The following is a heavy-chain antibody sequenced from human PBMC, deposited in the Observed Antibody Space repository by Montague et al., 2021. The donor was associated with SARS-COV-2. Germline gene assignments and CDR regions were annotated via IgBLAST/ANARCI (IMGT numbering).Heavy chain of an antibody. CDR2: INDSGIT. CDR3: SRGGLGGSDV. V-gene: IGHV4-34*01. Sequence: SETLSLTCTVYGGSFSGYYWSWIRQPPGKGLEWIGEINDSGITNYTLSLKSRFAMSVDTSKNQFSLKLNSVTAADTAVYYCSRGGLGGSDVWGQGTLVTVSS. CDR1: GGSFSGYY. D-gene: IGHD3-16*01. J-gene: IGHJ4*02.